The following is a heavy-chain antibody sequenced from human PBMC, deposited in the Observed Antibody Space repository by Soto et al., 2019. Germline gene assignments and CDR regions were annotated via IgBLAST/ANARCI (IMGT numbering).Heavy chain of an antibody. J-gene: IGHJ6*02. CDR3: ARERYDSSVYYYYGMDV. CDR1: GGSISSGGYY. D-gene: IGHD3-22*01. V-gene: IGHV4-31*03. CDR2: IYYSGST. Sequence: SETLSLTCTVSGGSISSGGYYWSWIRQHPGKGLEWIGYIYYSGSTYYNPSLKSRVTISVDTSKNQFSLKLSSVTAADTAVYYCARERYDSSVYYYYGMDVWGQGTTVTVSS.